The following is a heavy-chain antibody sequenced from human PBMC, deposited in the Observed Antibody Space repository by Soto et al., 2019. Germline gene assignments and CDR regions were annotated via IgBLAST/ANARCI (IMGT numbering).Heavy chain of an antibody. CDR2: IYYSGST. CDR1: GGSISSYY. Sequence: QVQLQESGPGLVKPSETLSLTCTVSGGSISSYYWSWIRQPPGKGLEWIGYIYYSGSTNYNPSLKRRITTSVDTSKNQFSLKLNSMTAADTAVYYCARHNYGSGSTYFDYWGQGTLVTVSS. J-gene: IGHJ4*02. D-gene: IGHD3-10*01. V-gene: IGHV4-59*08. CDR3: ARHNYGSGSTYFDY.